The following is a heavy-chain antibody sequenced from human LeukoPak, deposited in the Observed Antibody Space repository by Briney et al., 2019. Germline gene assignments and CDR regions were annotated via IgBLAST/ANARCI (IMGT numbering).Heavy chain of an antibody. Sequence: PGGSPRLSCAVSGFSFSNHWMNWVRQAPGKGLEWVANIKEDGSEKYYGEFVKGRFTISRDNAKNSLYLQMSSLRAEDTAVYYCASGVLPHDYWGQGTLVTVSS. CDR2: IKEDGSEK. J-gene: IGHJ4*02. CDR3: ASGVLPHDY. D-gene: IGHD5/OR15-5a*01. V-gene: IGHV3-7*01. CDR1: GFSFSNHW.